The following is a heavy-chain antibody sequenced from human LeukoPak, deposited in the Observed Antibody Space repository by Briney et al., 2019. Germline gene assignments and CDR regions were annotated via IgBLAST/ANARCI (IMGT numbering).Heavy chain of an antibody. D-gene: IGHD3-16*02. V-gene: IGHV1-46*01. Sequence: GASVKVSCKASGYTFTSYYMHWVRQAPGQGLEWMGIINPSGGSTSYAQKFQGRVTMTRDTSTSTVYMELSSLRSDDTAVYYCARDPFIYEHDYVWGSYRVGYFDYWGQGTLVTVSS. J-gene: IGHJ4*02. CDR2: INPSGGST. CDR3: ARDPFIYEHDYVWGSYRVGYFDY. CDR1: GYTFTSYY.